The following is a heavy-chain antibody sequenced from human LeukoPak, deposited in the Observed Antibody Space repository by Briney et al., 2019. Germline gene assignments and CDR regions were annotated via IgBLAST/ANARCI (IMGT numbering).Heavy chain of an antibody. V-gene: IGHV4-59*01. CDR2: IYYSGST. Sequence: PSETLSLTCTVSGGSISSYYWSWIRQPPGKGLEWIGYIYYSGSTNYNPSLKSRVTISVDTSKNQFSLKLSSVTAADTAVYYCARDLVVRGVIGPWPYGMDVWGQGTTVTVSS. CDR1: GGSISSYY. CDR3: ARDLVVRGVIGPWPYGMDV. J-gene: IGHJ6*02. D-gene: IGHD3-10*01.